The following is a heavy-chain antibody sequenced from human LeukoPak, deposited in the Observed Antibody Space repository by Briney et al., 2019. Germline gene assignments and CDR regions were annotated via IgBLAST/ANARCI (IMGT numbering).Heavy chain of an antibody. CDR3: AKVRLSSSWYVFDY. CDR1: GFTFSSYG. V-gene: IGHV3-30*02. Sequence: GGSLRLSCAASGFTFSSYGTHWVRQAPGKGLEWVAFIRYDGSNKYYADSVKGRFTISRDNSKNTLYLQMNSLRAEDTAVYYCAKVRLSSSWYVFDYWGQGTLVTVSS. CDR2: IRYDGSNK. J-gene: IGHJ4*02. D-gene: IGHD6-13*01.